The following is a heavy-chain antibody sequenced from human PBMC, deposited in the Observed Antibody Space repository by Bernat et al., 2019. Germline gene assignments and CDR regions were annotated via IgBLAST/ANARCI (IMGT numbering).Heavy chain of an antibody. CDR2: ISYDGSNK. D-gene: IGHD3-22*01. J-gene: IGHJ6*02. Sequence: QVQLVESGGGVVQPGRSLRLSCAASGFTFSNYGMHWVRQAPGKGLEWVAVISYDGSNKNYADSVKGRFTIARDNSKNTLYLQMNSLRAEDTAVYYCAKERHDSSGYYVGMDVWGQGTTVTVSS. CDR3: AKERHDSSGYYVGMDV. V-gene: IGHV3-30*18. CDR1: GFTFSNYG.